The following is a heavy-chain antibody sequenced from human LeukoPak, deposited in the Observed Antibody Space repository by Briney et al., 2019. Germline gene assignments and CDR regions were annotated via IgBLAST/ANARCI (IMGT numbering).Heavy chain of an antibody. Sequence: SQTLSLTCTVSVGSISSGGYYWGWIPRHPGKGLEWIGYINYSGSTYYNPSLKSRVTISVDTSKNQFSLKLRSVTAADTAVYYSARDRPSYGMDVWGQGTTVTVSS. CDR2: INYSGST. CDR3: ARDRPSYGMDV. V-gene: IGHV4-31*03. J-gene: IGHJ6*02. CDR1: VGSISSGGYY.